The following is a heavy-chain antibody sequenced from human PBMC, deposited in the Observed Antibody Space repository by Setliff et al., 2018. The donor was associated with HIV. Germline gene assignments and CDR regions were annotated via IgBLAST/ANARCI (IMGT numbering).Heavy chain of an antibody. V-gene: IGHV1-18*01. D-gene: IGHD6-19*01. CDR2: ISAYNGGT. Sequence: GASVKVSCKASGYTFTSYGISWVRQAPGQGLEWMGWISAYNGGTNYAQKFQGRVTMTRDTSISTAYMELSRLRSDDTAVYYCARDEVIEVAGDFDNWGQGTLVTVSS. CDR3: ARDEVIEVAGDFDN. CDR1: GYTFTSYG. J-gene: IGHJ4*02.